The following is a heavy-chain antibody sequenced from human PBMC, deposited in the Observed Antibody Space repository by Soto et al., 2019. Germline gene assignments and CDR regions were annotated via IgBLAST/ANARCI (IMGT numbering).Heavy chain of an antibody. V-gene: IGHV3-21*06. CDR3: ARESEDLTSNFDY. CDR2: ISSTTNYI. J-gene: IGHJ4*02. CDR1: GFTFTRFS. Sequence: GGSLRLSCAASGFTFTRFSMNWVRQAPGKGLEWVSSISSTTNYIYYGDSMKGRFTISRDNAKNSLYLEMNSLRAEDTAVYYCARESEDLTSNFDYWGQGTLVTVCS.